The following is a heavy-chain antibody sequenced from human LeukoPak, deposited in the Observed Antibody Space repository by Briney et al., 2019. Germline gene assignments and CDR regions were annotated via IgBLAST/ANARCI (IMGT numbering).Heavy chain of an antibody. CDR3: GRPQVTMEAFEI. CDR1: GYTFTAYY. Sequence: ASVKVSCKASGYTFTAYYMHWVRQAPGQGLEWMGWINPNSGGTKYAQKFRGRVTMTRDTSIRTAYMELSSLRSDDTAVYYCGRPQVTMEAFEIWGQGTMVTVSS. V-gene: IGHV1-2*02. J-gene: IGHJ3*02. D-gene: IGHD4/OR15-4a*01. CDR2: INPNSGGT.